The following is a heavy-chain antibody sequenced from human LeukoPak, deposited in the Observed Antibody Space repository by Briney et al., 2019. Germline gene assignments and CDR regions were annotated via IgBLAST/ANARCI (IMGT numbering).Heavy chain of an antibody. J-gene: IGHJ3*01. CDR2: IKKDGSEE. CDR1: GFTLNSYL. Sequence: AGSLRLSCTASGFTLNSYLMSWVRQAPGRGLEWVANIKKDGSEENYLDSVKGRFTVSRDNAKNSLYPQMNSLRGEDTAVYYCARSNPNRKDLDLWGQGTMVTISS. CDR3: ARSNPNRKDLDL. V-gene: IGHV3-7*01. D-gene: IGHD1-14*01.